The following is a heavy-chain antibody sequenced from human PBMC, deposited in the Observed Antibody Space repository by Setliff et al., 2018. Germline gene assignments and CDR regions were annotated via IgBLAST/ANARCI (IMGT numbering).Heavy chain of an antibody. CDR3: ARSLGSGSYYNSRPFYSDY. CDR1: GGSISSGSNY. D-gene: IGHD3-10*01. J-gene: IGHJ4*02. Sequence: SETLSLTCTVSGGSISSGSNYWSWIRQPAGRGLEWIGHIDPSGNTNYHPSLKSRVTISGDTSKNQFSLKFTSVTAADTAVYFYARSLGSGSYYNSRPFYSDYWGQGTLVTVSS. V-gene: IGHV4-61*09. CDR2: IDPSGNT.